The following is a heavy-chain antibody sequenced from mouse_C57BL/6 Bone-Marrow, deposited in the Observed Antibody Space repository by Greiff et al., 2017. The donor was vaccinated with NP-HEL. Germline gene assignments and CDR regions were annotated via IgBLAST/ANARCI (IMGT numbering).Heavy chain of an antibody. CDR1: GYTFTSYT. Sequence: VQLQQSGAELARPGASVKMSCKASGYTFTSYTMHWVQQRPGQGLEWIGYINPSSGYTKYNQKIKDKATLTADKSSSTAYMQLSSLTSEDSAVYYCARSRFAYWGQGTMVTVSA. CDR3: ARSRFAY. V-gene: IGHV1-4*01. J-gene: IGHJ3*01. CDR2: INPSSGYT.